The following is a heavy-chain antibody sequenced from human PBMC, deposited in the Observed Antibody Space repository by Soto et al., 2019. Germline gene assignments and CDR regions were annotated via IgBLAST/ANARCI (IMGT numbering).Heavy chain of an antibody. CDR1: GFTFSSYS. Sequence: KTGGSLRLSCAASGFTFSSYSMNWVRQAPGKGLEWVSSISSSSSYIYYADSVKGRFTISRDNAKNSLYLQMNSLRAEDTAVYYCVKLGIAARPLDYWGQGTLVTVSS. V-gene: IGHV3-21*01. CDR2: ISSSSSYI. CDR3: VKLGIAARPLDY. J-gene: IGHJ4*02. D-gene: IGHD6-6*01.